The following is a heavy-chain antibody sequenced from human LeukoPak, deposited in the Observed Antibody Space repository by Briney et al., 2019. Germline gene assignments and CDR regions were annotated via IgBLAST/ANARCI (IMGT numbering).Heavy chain of an antibody. J-gene: IGHJ4*02. CDR3: ASPSAGYSSSWYY. CDR1: GFTVSTNY. Sequence: GGSLRLSCAASGFTVSTNYMSWVRQAPGKGLEWVSSISSSSSYIYYADSVKGRFTISRDNAKNSLYLQMNSLRAEDTAVYYCASPSAGYSSSWYYWGQGTLVTVSS. V-gene: IGHV3-21*01. CDR2: ISSSSSYI. D-gene: IGHD6-13*01.